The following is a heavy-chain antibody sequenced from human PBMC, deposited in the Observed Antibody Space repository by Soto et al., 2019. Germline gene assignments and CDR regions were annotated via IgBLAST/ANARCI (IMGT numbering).Heavy chain of an antibody. J-gene: IGHJ4*02. CDR1: AFTFSRYA. Sequence: GGSLRLSCAASAFTFSRYAMNWVRQAPGQGLEWVSAISASGGNTYYADSVKGRFTISRDNSKNTLYLQMNSLRTEDTALYHCAKDDSVAAADYFFDYWGQGTLVTVSS. CDR3: AKDDSVAAADYFFDY. D-gene: IGHD6-13*01. V-gene: IGHV3-23*01. CDR2: ISASGGNT.